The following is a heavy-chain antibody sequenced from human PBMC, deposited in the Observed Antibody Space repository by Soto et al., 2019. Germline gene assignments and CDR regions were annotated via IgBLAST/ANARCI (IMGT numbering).Heavy chain of an antibody. Sequence: EVQLVESGGDLVQPGGSLRLSCAASGFTFSSYSMNWVRQTPGKGLEWLSYVSATSSAIYYADSVEGRFTISRDNDKNSLYLQMDSLRDGDTAIYYCARDGGANYYKIDYWGRGTLVTVSS. D-gene: IGHD1-26*01. CDR3: ARDGGANYYKIDY. V-gene: IGHV3-48*02. CDR1: GFTFSSYS. CDR2: VSATSSAI. J-gene: IGHJ4*02.